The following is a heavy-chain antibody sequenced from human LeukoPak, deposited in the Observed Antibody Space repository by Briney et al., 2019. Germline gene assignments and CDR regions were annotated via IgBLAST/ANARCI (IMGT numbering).Heavy chain of an antibody. CDR2: INYNGSRI. Sequence: PGGSLRLSCGASAFTFSSYWMNWVRQAPGKGLVWVSRINYNGSRITYADSVKGRFTISTDNPKNTLYLQMNSLRVEDTAVYYCARDSGHGLDYWGQGTLVTVSS. V-gene: IGHV3-74*03. D-gene: IGHD2-8*01. J-gene: IGHJ4*02. CDR1: AFTFSSYW. CDR3: ARDSGHGLDY.